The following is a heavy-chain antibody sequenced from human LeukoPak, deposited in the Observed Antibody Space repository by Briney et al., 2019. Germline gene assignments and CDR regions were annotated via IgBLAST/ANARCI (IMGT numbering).Heavy chain of an antibody. CDR2: IYTSGST. CDR3: AKTPPLIYNFCSKYTGCYFDY. D-gene: IGHD3-3*01. V-gene: IGHV4-4*09. J-gene: IGHJ4*02. Sequence: PSETLSLTCTVSGGSISSYYWSWIRQPPGKGLEWIGYIYTSGSTNYNPSLKSRVTISVDTSKNQFSLKLSSVTAADTAVYYCAKTPPLIYNFCSKYTGCYFDYWGQGTLVAVSS. CDR1: GGSISSYY.